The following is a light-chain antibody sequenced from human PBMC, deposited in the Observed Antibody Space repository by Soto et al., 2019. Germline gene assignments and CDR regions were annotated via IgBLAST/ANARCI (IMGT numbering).Light chain of an antibody. CDR3: QSYDSSLSVV. CDR2: GNS. V-gene: IGLV1-40*01. Sequence: QSVLTQSPSVSGAPGQRVTISCTGSSSNIGAGYAVHWYQQLPGTAPKLLIYGNSNRPSGVPDRFSGSKSGTSASLAITGLQAEDEADYYCQSYDSSLSVVFGGGTKLTVL. J-gene: IGLJ2*01. CDR1: SSNIGAGYA.